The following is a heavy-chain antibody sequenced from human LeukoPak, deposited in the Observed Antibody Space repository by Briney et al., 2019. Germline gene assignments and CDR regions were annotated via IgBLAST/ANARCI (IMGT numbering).Heavy chain of an antibody. CDR1: GGSISSGSHY. J-gene: IGHJ5*02. CDR3: ARNSSSSPRFDP. Sequence: SETLSLTCTVSGGSISSGSHYWGWIRQPPGKGPEWIGTVYYSGSTYYNPSLKSRVTISVDTSKIQFSLRLSSVTAADTAVYYCARNSSSSPRFDPWGQGTLVTVSS. D-gene: IGHD6-6*01. V-gene: IGHV4-39*01. CDR2: VYYSGST.